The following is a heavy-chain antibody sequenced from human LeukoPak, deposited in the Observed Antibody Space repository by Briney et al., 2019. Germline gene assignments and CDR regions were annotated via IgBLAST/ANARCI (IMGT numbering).Heavy chain of an antibody. D-gene: IGHD6-13*01. Sequence: ASVKVSCKASGGTFSSYAISWVRQAPGQGLEWMGGIIPIFGTANYAQKFQGRVTITADESTSTAYMELSSLRSEDTAVYYCARGSYPAGTADYWGQGTLVTVSS. CDR1: GGTFSSYA. CDR2: IIPIFGTA. V-gene: IGHV1-69*01. CDR3: ARGSYPAGTADY. J-gene: IGHJ4*02.